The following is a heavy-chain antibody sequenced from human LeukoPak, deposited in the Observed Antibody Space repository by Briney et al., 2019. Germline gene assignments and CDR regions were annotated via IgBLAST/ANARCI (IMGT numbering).Heavy chain of an antibody. Sequence: SVKVSCKASGYTFTSYGISWVRQAPGQGLEWMGGIIPIFGTANYAQKFQGRVTITADKSTSTAYMELSSLRSEDTAVYYCARDRRDRGVPYMDVWGKGTTVTVSS. J-gene: IGHJ6*03. CDR3: ARDRRDRGVPYMDV. D-gene: IGHD3-10*01. V-gene: IGHV1-69*06. CDR2: IIPIFGTA. CDR1: GYTFTSYG.